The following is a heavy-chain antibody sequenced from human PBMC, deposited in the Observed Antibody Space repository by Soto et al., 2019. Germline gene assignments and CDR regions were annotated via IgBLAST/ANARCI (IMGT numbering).Heavy chain of an antibody. CDR3: ARDTAPSLYYYDSSGYYWTHFDY. CDR1: GGSISSYY. Sequence: KPSETLSLTCTVSGGSISSYYWSWIWQPAGKGLEWIGRIYTSVSTNYNPCLKSRVTMSVETSKNQFSLTLSSVTASDTAVYYCARDTAPSLYYYDSSGYYWTHFDYWGQGTLVTDSS. J-gene: IGHJ4*02. CDR2: IYTSVST. D-gene: IGHD3-22*01. V-gene: IGHV4-4*07.